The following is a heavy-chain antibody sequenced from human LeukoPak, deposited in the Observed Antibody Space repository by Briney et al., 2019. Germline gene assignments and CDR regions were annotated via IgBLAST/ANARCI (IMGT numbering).Heavy chain of an antibody. D-gene: IGHD2/OR15-2a*01. CDR2: ISSSSSYI. CDR1: GFTFSSYS. CDR3: VLLEEGVGDY. Sequence: GGSLRLSCAASGFTFSSYSMNWVRQAPGKGLEWVSSISSSSSYIYYADSVKGRFTISRDNAKNSLYLQMNSLRAEDTAVYYCVLLEEGVGDYWGQGTLVTVSS. J-gene: IGHJ4*02. V-gene: IGHV3-21*01.